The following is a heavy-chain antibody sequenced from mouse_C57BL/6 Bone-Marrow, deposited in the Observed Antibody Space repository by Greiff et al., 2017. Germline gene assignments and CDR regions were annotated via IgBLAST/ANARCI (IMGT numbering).Heavy chain of an antibody. CDR2: IDTADSYP. V-gene: IGHV1-50*01. CDR3: ASTYGSSYSWCAY. J-gene: IGHJ3*01. CDR1: GYTFTSYW. D-gene: IGHD1-1*01. Sequence: QVQLQQPGAELVKPGASVKLSCKASGYTFTSYWMQWVKQRPGQGLEWIGEIDTADSYPTYNQQFTGKATLTVDTSSSTAYMQLSSRTSNDSAVYYGASTYGSSYSWCAYWGQGTLVTVSA.